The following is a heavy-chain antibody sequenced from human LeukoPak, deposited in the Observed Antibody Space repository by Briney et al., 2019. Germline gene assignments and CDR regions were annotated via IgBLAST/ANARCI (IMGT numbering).Heavy chain of an antibody. V-gene: IGHV1-69*13. CDR2: IIPIFGTA. D-gene: IGHD5-12*01. CDR1: GGTFSSYA. J-gene: IGHJ4*02. CDR3: ARTSRGGYSGYDPNFDY. Sequence: SVKASCKASGGTFSSYAISWVRQAPGQGLEWMGGIIPIFGTANYAQKFQGRVTITADESTSTAYMELSSLRSEDTAVYYCARTSRGGYSGYDPNFDYWGQGTLVTVSS.